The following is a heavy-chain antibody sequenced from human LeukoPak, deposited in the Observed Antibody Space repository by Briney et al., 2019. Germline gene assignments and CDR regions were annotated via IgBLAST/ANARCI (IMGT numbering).Heavy chain of an antibody. D-gene: IGHD4-17*01. V-gene: IGHV4-59*01. CDR3: AREVDYGDFDY. CDR2: IYYSGST. CDR1: GGSISSYY. J-gene: IGHJ4*02. Sequence: SETLSLTCTVSGGSISSYYWSWIRQPPGEGLEWIGYIYYSGSTNYNPSLKSRVTISVDTSKNQFSLKLSSVTAADTAVYYCAREVDYGDFDYWGQGTLVTVSS.